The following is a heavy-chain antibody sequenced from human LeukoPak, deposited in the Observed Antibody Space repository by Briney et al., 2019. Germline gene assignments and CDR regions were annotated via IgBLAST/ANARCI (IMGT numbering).Heavy chain of an antibody. CDR2: IYYSGST. Sequence: SETLSLTCTVSGGSISSSSYYWGWIRQPPGKGLEWIGSIYYSGSTYYNPSLKRRVTISVDTSKNQYSLQLSSVTAADTAVYYCARHLRYSWNFDYWGQGTLVTVSS. CDR1: GGSISSSSYY. J-gene: IGHJ4*02. CDR3: ARHLRYSWNFDY. V-gene: IGHV4-39*01. D-gene: IGHD1-20*01.